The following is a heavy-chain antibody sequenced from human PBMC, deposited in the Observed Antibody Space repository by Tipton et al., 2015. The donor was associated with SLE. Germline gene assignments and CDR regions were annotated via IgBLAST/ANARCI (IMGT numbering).Heavy chain of an antibody. V-gene: IGHV1-46*01. Sequence: QSGAEVKKPGASVKVSCKASGYTFTSYYMHWVRQAPGQGLEWMGIINPSGGSTSYAQKLQGRVTMTTDTSTSTAYMELRSLRSDDTAVYYCARGIVGVYGMDVWGQGTTVTVSS. CDR1: GYTFTSYY. J-gene: IGHJ6*02. D-gene: IGHD1-26*01. CDR3: ARGIVGVYGMDV. CDR2: INPSGGST.